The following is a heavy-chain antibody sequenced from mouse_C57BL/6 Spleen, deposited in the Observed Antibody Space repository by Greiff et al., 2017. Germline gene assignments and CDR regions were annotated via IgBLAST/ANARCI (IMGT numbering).Heavy chain of an antibody. V-gene: IGHV5-6*01. J-gene: IGHJ4*01. D-gene: IGHD1-1*01. Sequence: EVQGVESGGDLVKPGGSLKLSCAASGFTFSSYGMSWVRQTPDKRLEWVATISSGGSYTYYPDSVKGRFTISRDNAKNTLYLQMSSLKSEDTAMYYCARLTTVVEEYAMDYWGQGTSVTVSS. CDR1: GFTFSSYG. CDR3: ARLTTVVEEYAMDY. CDR2: ISSGGSYT.